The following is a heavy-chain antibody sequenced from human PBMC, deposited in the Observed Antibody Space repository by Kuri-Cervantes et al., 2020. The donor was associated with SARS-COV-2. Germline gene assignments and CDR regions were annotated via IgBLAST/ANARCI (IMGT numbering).Heavy chain of an antibody. CDR2: INHSGST. V-gene: IGHV4-34*01. D-gene: IGHD6-19*01. CDR1: GGSISSYY. J-gene: IGHJ4*02. CDR3: ARDSSVAV. Sequence: GSLRLSCTVSGGSISSYYWSWIRQPPGKGLEWIGEINHSGSTNYNPSLKSRVTISVDTSKNQFSLKLSSVTAADTAVYYCARDSSVAVWGQGTLVTVSS.